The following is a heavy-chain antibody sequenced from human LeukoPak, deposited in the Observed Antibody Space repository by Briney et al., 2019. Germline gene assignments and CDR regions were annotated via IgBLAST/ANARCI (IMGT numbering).Heavy chain of an antibody. V-gene: IGHV3-23*01. CDR1: GFTFSSYA. Sequence: AGGSLRLSCAASGFTFSSYAMSWVRQAPGKGLEWVSAISGSGGSTYYADSVKGRFTISRDNSKNTLYLQMNSLRAEDTAVYYCAKGGGMTTVTSYFDYWGQGTLVTVSS. D-gene: IGHD4-17*01. CDR2: ISGSGGST. CDR3: AKGGGMTTVTSYFDY. J-gene: IGHJ4*02.